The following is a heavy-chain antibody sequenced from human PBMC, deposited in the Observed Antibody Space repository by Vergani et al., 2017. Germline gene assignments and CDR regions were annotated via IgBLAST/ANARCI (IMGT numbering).Heavy chain of an antibody. V-gene: IGHV4-4*03. J-gene: IGHJ5*02. D-gene: IGHD2-15*01. CDR2: ICHTEDT. Sequence: QVQLQESGPGLVKPPGTLSLTCAVSGDSISSNNCWTWVRQPPGKGLEWIGEICHTEDTKYSPSLKSRVTVSVDESRNLFSLRLNSVTAADTAVYYCARDLEYCSGGSCSQNWFDPWGQGTLVTVSS. CDR1: GDSISSNNC. CDR3: ARDLEYCSGGSCSQNWFDP.